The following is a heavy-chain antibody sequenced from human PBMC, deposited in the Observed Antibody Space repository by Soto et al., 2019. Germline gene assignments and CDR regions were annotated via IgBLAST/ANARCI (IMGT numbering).Heavy chain of an antibody. CDR1: SHTLTSYD. Sequence: SGKVADKTSSHTLTSYDISWDRQAPGQGLEWMGGIIPIFGTSNYAQNFQGRVTITADKSTSTAYMELSSLSTEDTAVYYCAGIAAAGAYYGVDVWGQGAGVTVSS. CDR3: AGIAAAGAYYGVDV. CDR2: IIPIFGTS. D-gene: IGHD6-13*01. J-gene: IGHJ6*01. V-gene: IGHV1-69*06.